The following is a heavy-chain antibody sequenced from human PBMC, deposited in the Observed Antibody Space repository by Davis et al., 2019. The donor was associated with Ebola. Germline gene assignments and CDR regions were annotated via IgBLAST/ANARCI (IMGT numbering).Heavy chain of an antibody. Sequence: ASVKVSCKASGYTFTSYDLSWVRQATGQGLEWMGWITPNSGYTGSAQKFQGRVTVATDTSTSTAYMEVRGLRSDDTAVYYCARTRGEQYLASFDFWGQGTLVTVSA. CDR3: ARTRGEQYLASFDF. CDR1: GYTFTSYD. CDR2: ITPNSGYT. V-gene: IGHV1-8*01. J-gene: IGHJ4*02. D-gene: IGHD6-13*01.